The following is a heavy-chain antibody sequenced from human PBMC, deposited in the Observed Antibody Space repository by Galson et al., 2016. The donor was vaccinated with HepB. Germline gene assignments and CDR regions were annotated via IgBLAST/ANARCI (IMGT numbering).Heavy chain of an antibody. J-gene: IGHJ5*02. CDR2: IASSGTVK. CDR1: GFTFSSYA. CDR3: ARGRRDGEVVYFDP. D-gene: IGHD5-24*01. Sequence: SLRLSCAASGFTFSSYAMNWVRQAPGKGLEWMSYIASSGTVKYYAASVRGRFTGSRDNAKNFVYLEIHNLRAGDTAVYYCARGRRDGEVVYFDPWGQGTLVIVSS. V-gene: IGHV3-48*03.